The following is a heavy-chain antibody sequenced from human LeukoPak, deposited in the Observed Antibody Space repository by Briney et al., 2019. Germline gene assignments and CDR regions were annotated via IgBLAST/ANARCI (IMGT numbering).Heavy chain of an antibody. CDR1: GGSLSSAHG. D-gene: IGHD3-10*01. CDR2: IDDSGNT. CDR3: ARSDYYGSGSHTVFDAFDI. Sequence: SETLSLTCTVSGGSLSSAHGWSWIRRPPGKGLEWIGYIDDSGNTDYNPSLKSQVSISIAKSKNQFFLKLSSVTAADTAMYYCARSDYYGSGSHTVFDAFDIWGQGTRVTVSS. J-gene: IGHJ3*02. V-gene: IGHV4-61*01.